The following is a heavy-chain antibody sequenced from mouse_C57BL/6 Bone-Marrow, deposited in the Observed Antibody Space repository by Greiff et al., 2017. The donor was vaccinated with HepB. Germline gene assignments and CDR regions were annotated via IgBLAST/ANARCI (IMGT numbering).Heavy chain of an antibody. CDR3: ATLGAYYCSSGY. Sequence: VQLQQPGAELVKPGASVKMSCKASGYTFTSYWITWVKQRPGQGLEWIGDIYPGSGSTNYNEKFKSKATLTVDTSSSTAYMQLSSLTSEDSAVYSWATLGAYYCSSGYCGQGNTPTVSS. D-gene: IGHD1-1*01. V-gene: IGHV1-55*01. J-gene: IGHJ2*01. CDR1: GYTFTSYW. CDR2: IYPGSGST.